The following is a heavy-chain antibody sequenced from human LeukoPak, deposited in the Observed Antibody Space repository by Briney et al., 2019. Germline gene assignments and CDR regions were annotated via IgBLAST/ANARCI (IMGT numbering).Heavy chain of an antibody. V-gene: IGHV3-21*01. CDR2: ISSSSSYI. CDR3: ARDFLYSSSSGY. D-gene: IGHD6-6*01. J-gene: IGHJ4*02. CDR1: GFTFSSYS. Sequence: PGGSLRLSCAASGFTFSSYSMNWVRQAPGKGLEWVSSISSSSSYIYYADSVKGRFTISRDNAKNSLYLQMNSLGAEDTAVYYCARDFLYSSSSGYWGQGTLVTVSS.